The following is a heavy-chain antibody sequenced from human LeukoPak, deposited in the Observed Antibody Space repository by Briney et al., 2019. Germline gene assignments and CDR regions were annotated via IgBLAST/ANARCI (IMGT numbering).Heavy chain of an antibody. J-gene: IGHJ3*02. V-gene: IGHV4-59*01. CDR2: IYYSGST. D-gene: IGHD5-12*01. CDR1: AGSISSYY. Sequence: PSETLSLTCTVSAGSISSYYWSWIRQPPGKGLEWIGYIYYSGSTNYNPSLKSRVTISVDTSKNQFSLKLSSVTAADTAVYYCARAEWLRLGAFDIWGQGTMVTVSS. CDR3: ARAEWLRLGAFDI.